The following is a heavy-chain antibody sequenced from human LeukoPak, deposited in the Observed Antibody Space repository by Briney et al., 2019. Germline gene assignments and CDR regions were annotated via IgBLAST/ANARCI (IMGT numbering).Heavy chain of an antibody. CDR3: ARDHDDAPLILDY. V-gene: IGHV1-18*01. J-gene: IGHJ4*02. Sequence: QGRVIMTTDTSTSTAYMELRSLRSDDTAVYYCARDHDDAPLILDYWGQGTLVTVSS. D-gene: IGHD2-8*01.